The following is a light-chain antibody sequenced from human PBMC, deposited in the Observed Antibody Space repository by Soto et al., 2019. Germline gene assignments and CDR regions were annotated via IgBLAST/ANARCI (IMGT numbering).Light chain of an antibody. V-gene: IGKV2-30*02. CDR3: MQGTHWPWT. CDR1: QRLIHSDGNTY. Sequence: DVVMTQSPLSLPVTLGQPASISCRSSQRLIHSDGNTYLSWCQQRPGQSPRRLIYEVSDRDSGVPDRFSGSGSGTDFTLKISRVEAEDVGVYYCMQGTHWPWTFGQGTEVEIK. J-gene: IGKJ1*01. CDR2: EVS.